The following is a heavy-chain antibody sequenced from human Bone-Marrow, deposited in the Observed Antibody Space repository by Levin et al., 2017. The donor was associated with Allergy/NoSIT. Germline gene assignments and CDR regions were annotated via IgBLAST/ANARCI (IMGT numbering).Heavy chain of an antibody. CDR3: AKAAVAVGYYYAMDV. CDR1: EFNFDDYA. CDR2: ISWSGTTI. J-gene: IGHJ6*02. V-gene: IGHV3-9*01. Sequence: PGGSLRLSCAASEFNFDDYAMYWVRQAPGKGPEWVSGISWSGTTIGYADSVKGRFTISRDNAKKSLFLQMDSLRPEDTALYYCAKAAVAVGYYYAMDVWGPGTTVTVSS. D-gene: IGHD6-19*01.